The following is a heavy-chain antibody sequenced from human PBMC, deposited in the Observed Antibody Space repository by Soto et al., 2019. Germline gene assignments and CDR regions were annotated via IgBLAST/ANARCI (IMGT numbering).Heavy chain of an antibody. J-gene: IGHJ4*02. CDR1: ESAYRDGR. D-gene: IGHD2-21*01. CDR3: TRARIAANAARGYLDS. Sequence: GGCVRQTGAASESAYRDGRLHIVRQVPGKGLEWVSIIWRDGSEEYYADSVKGRFAISRDNSKNTLYLRMDSLRPEDPAVHHCTRARIAANAARGYLDSRGPGTLATVSS. V-gene: IGHV3-33*01. CDR2: IWRDGSEE.